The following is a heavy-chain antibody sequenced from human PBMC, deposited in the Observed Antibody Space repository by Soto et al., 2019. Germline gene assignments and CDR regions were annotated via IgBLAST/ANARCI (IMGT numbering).Heavy chain of an antibody. CDR1: GFTFSSYC. D-gene: IGHD1-1*01. V-gene: IGHV3-7*01. CDR3: ARTGDGHHDFLDY. Sequence: LRLSCAASGFTFSSYCMNCVRQVPGKGLEWVANINQDGNEDNLLDSVKGRFTISRDNAKNSLFLQMNSLRVDDTAVYYCARTGDGHHDFLDYWGQGALVTAPQ. CDR2: INQDGNED. J-gene: IGHJ4*02.